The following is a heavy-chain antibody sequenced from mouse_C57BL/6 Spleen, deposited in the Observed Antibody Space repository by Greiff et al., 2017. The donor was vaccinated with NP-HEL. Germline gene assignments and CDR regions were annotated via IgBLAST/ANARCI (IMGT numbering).Heavy chain of an antibody. V-gene: IGHV5-17*01. D-gene: IGHD2-1*01. CDR3: ARRDGNYEGYYAMDY. CDR1: GFTFSDYG. CDR2: ISSGSSTI. J-gene: IGHJ4*01. Sequence: EVKLVESGGGLVKPGGSLKLSCAASGFTFSDYGMHWVRQAPEKGLEWVAYISSGSSTIYYADTVKGRFTISRDNAKNTLFLQMTSLRSEDTAMYYCARRDGNYEGYYAMDYWGQGTSVTVSS.